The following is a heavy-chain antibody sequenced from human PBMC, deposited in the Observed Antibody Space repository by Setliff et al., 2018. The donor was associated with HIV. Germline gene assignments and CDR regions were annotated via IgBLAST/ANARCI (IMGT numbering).Heavy chain of an antibody. J-gene: IGHJ4*02. CDR2: IYYSGST. CDR3: ARGSDWPLGSYFDY. D-gene: IGHD1-26*01. V-gene: IGHV4-38-2*01. Sequence: SETLSLTCDVSGFSIGSRYYWGWIRQFPGKGLEWIGSIYYSGSTYYHPSLKSRVTISVDTSKNQFSLKLSSVTAADTAVYYCARGSDWPLGSYFDYWGQGTLVTVSS. CDR1: GFSIGSRYY.